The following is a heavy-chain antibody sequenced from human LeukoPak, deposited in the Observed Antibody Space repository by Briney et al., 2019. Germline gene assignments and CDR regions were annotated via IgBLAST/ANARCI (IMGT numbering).Heavy chain of an antibody. D-gene: IGHD3-3*01. J-gene: IGHJ5*02. CDR2: ISSSSSYI. V-gene: IGHV3-21*01. Sequence: PGGSLRLSCAASGFTFSSYSMSWVRQAAGKGLGWVSSISSSSSYIYYADSVKGRFSISRDKAKNSLYLQMNSLRAEDTAVYYCASSGYDFWSGYENWFDPWGQGTLVTVSS. CDR3: ASSGYDFWSGYENWFDP. CDR1: GFTFSSYS.